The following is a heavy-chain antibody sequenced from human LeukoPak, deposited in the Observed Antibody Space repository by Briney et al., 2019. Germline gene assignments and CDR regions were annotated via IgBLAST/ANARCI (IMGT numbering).Heavy chain of an antibody. Sequence: SETLSLTCTVSGGSFSNYYWSWIRQPPGKGLEWIGYIYYSGSTNYNPSLKSRVTISVDTSKNQYSLNLSSVTAADTAVYYCARHPTALVSYGFDPWGQGTLVTVSS. D-gene: IGHD5-18*01. V-gene: IGHV4-59*08. CDR1: GGSFSNYY. CDR3: ARHPTALVSYGFDP. CDR2: IYYSGST. J-gene: IGHJ5*02.